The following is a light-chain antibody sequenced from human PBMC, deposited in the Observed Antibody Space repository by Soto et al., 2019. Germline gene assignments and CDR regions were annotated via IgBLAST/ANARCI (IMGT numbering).Light chain of an antibody. V-gene: IGLV1-40*01. Sequence: QAVLTQPPSVSGAPGQRVTISCTGSSSNIGAGYDVHWYQQLPGTAPKLLIYGNSHRPSGVPDRFSGYKSGTSASLAITGLQAEDEADYYCQSYDSSLSGSVFGGGTQLTVL. CDR1: SSNIGAGYD. CDR2: GNS. J-gene: IGLJ3*02. CDR3: QSYDSSLSGSV.